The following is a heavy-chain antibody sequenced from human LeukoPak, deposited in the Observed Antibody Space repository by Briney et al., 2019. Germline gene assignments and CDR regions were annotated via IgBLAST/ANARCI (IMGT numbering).Heavy chain of an antibody. V-gene: IGHV3-33*06. Sequence: GGSLRLSCAASGFTVSSNYMSWVRQAPGKGLEWVAVIWYDGSNKYYADSVKGRFTISRDNSRNTLYLQMNSLRAEDTAVYYCAKEVRESAWFYFDHWGQGTLATVSS. D-gene: IGHD3-10*01. CDR2: IWYDGSNK. CDR3: AKEVRESAWFYFDH. J-gene: IGHJ4*02. CDR1: GFTVSSNY.